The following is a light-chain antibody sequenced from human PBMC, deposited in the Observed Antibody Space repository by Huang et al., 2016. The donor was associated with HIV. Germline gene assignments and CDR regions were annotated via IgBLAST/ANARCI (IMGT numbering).Light chain of an antibody. J-gene: IGKJ5*01. CDR3: QQHSYLPIT. CDR1: QSVSTA. V-gene: IGKV3-11*01. Sequence: DIVLTQSPATLSLSPGERATVYCRASQSVSTALAWYQHKPGKAPRLLIFDASNRAYGVPARFSGTGYGTDFTLTISSLEPSDFAVYYCQQHSYLPITFGRGTRLEI. CDR2: DAS.